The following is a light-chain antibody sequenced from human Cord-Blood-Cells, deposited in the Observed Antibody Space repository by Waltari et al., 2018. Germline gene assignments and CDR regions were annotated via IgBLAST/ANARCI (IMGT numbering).Light chain of an antibody. V-gene: IGKV3-11*01. CDR1: QSVSSY. J-gene: IGKJ4*01. Sequence: EIVLTQSQATLSLSLGERATLSCRASQSVSSYLAWYQQKPGQAPRLLIYDASNRATGIPARFSGSGSGTDFTLTISSLEPEDFAVYYCQQRSNWPPTFGGGTKVEIK. CDR3: QQRSNWPPT. CDR2: DAS.